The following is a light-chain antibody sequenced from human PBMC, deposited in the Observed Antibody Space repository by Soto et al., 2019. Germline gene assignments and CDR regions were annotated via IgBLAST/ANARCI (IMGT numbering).Light chain of an antibody. J-gene: IGKJ1*01. Sequence: EIVITQSPATLSVSPGERATLSCRASQSVSSNLAWYQQKPGQAPRLLIYGASTRATGIPARFSGSGSGTEFTLTISSLQSEDFAVYYCQQYNNWPWTFGQGSKV. V-gene: IGKV3-15*01. CDR2: GAS. CDR1: QSVSSN. CDR3: QQYNNWPWT.